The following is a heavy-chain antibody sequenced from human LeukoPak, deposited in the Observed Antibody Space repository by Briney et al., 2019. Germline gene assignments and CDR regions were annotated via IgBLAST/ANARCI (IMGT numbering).Heavy chain of an antibody. V-gene: IGHV3-21*01. Sequence: GGSLRLSCAASGFTFSRYAMSWVRQAPGKGLEWVSSISGSGSNTYYADSVKGRFTISRDNAKNSLYLQMNSLRTEDTAVYYCARGYGDPLDYYYYMDVWGNGTTVTVSS. CDR2: ISGSGSNT. CDR1: GFTFSRYA. D-gene: IGHD4-17*01. CDR3: ARGYGDPLDYYYYMDV. J-gene: IGHJ6*03.